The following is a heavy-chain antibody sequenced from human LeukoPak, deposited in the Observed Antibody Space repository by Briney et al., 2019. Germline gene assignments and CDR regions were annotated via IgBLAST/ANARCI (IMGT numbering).Heavy chain of an antibody. CDR3: ARASSSGWPRTNVNFDY. Sequence: ASVKVSCKASGGTFSSYAISWVRQAPGQGLEWMGGIIPIFGTANYAQKFQGRVTITADESTSTAYMELSSLRSEDTAVYYCARASSSGWPRTNVNFDYWGQGTLVTVSS. V-gene: IGHV1-69*01. D-gene: IGHD6-19*01. CDR1: GGTFSSYA. J-gene: IGHJ4*02. CDR2: IIPIFGTA.